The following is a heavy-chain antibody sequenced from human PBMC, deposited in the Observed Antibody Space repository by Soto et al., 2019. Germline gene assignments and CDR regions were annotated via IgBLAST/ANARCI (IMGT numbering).Heavy chain of an antibody. D-gene: IGHD1-20*01. CDR1: GDSITSSAW. CDR2: IHLGGTT. J-gene: IGHJ5*02. CDR3: ARGDNWRLDL. V-gene: IGHV4-4*02. Sequence: QVQLQESGPGLVKPSGTLSLACAVSGDSITSSAWWSCVRQPPGKGLEWIGEIHLGGTTNYNPSLNSRVTISVDKSKNQFSLILNSVTAADTAIYYCARGDNWRLDLWGQGTLVTVSS.